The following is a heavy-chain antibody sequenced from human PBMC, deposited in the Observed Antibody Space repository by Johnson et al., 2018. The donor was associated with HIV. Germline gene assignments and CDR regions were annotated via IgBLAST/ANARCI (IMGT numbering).Heavy chain of an antibody. V-gene: IGHV3-66*02. CDR1: GFIASHNY. J-gene: IGHJ3*02. CDR3: ARVLGDIQLCSDGAFDI. CDR2: IYRGGDT. Sequence: VQLLESGGGLVQPGGSLRLSCAASGFIASHNYMSWVRQAPGKGLEWVSVIYRGGDTYYADSVKGRFTISRNDPKNTLYLQMNSLKNEDPAVYYCARVLGDIQLCSDGAFDIWGQGTVVTVSS. D-gene: IGHD5-18*01.